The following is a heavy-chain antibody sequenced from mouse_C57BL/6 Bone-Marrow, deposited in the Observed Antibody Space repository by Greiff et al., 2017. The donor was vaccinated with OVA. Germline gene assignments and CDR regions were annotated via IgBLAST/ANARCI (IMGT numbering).Heavy chain of an antibody. D-gene: IGHD2-3*01. V-gene: IGHV5-16*01. CDR1: GFTFSDYY. CDR2: INYDGSST. Sequence: EVKLVESAGGLVQPGSSMKLSCTASGFTFSDYYMAWVRQVPEKGLEWVANINYDGSSTYYLDSLKSRFIISRDNAKNILYLQMSSLKSEDTATYYCARDDGNYFDYWGQGTTLTVSS. CDR3: ARDDGNYFDY. J-gene: IGHJ2*01.